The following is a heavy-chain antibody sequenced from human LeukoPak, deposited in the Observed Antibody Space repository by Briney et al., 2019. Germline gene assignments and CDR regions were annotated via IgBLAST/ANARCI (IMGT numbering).Heavy chain of an antibody. CDR2: MSSSSSYI. CDR1: GFTFSSYT. J-gene: IGHJ4*02. CDR3: ATVRGGNTRDFDY. Sequence: GGSLRLSCAASGFTFSSYTMNWVRQAPGEGLEWVSSMSSSSSYIYYADSVKGRFTISRDNAKNSLYLQMNSLRAEDTAVYYCATVRGGNTRDFDYWGQGTLVTVSS. V-gene: IGHV3-21*01. D-gene: IGHD4-23*01.